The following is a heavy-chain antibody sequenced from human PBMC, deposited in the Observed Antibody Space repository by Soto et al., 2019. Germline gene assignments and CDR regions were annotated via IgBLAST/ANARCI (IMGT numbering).Heavy chain of an antibody. V-gene: IGHV3-30*03. CDR3: VSDRGYGHASVPYS. CDR1: GSTFSSNG. Sequence: QAQLVESGGGVVQPGRPLRLSCAASGSTFSSNGIHGVRQAPGTGLGWVAVISYDGGLQHYPDSVKGRFTISRDNSKNMVLLQMNSLRAEDTAVYYCVSDRGYGHASVPYSWGQGTLVSVSS. J-gene: IGHJ4*02. D-gene: IGHD5-18*01. CDR2: ISYDGGLQ.